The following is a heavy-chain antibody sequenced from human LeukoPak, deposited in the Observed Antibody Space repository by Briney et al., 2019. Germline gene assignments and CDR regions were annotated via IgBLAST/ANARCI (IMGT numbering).Heavy chain of an antibody. CDR2: ISSRGSST. Sequence: GGSLRLSCAASGFTFSDYYMTWIRQAPGKGLEWVSYISSRGSSTYYADSVKGRFTISRDNAKNSLYPQMSSLRAEDTAVYYCARALHDALDIWGQGTMVTVSS. V-gene: IGHV3-11*01. CDR1: GFTFSDYY. CDR3: ARALHDALDI. J-gene: IGHJ3*02.